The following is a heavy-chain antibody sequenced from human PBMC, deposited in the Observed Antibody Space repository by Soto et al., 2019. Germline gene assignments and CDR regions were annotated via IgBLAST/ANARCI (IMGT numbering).Heavy chain of an antibody. J-gene: IGHJ3*02. CDR2: TYYRSKWYN. D-gene: IGHD6-19*01. CDR1: GDSVSSNSAA. V-gene: IGHV6-1*01. CDR3: AQRQGRDASGWSNSFDI. Sequence: KQSQTLSLTCAISGDSVSSNSAAWNWIRQSPSRGLEWLGRTYYRSKWYNDYAVSVKSRITINPDTSKNQFSLQLNSVTPEDTAVYYCAQRQGRDASGWSNSFDIWGQGTMVTVSS.